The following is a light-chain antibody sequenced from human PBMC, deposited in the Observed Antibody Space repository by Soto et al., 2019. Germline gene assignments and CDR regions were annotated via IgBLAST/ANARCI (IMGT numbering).Light chain of an antibody. Sequence: EIVMTQSPFTLSVSPGERATLSCRASQSVSSNLAWYQKKPGQAPRLLIDGASIRATGIPARFSGSGSGTEFTLTISSLQSEDFAVYYCQQYNDWPLTFGGGTKVDIK. CDR3: QQYNDWPLT. V-gene: IGKV3-15*01. J-gene: IGKJ4*01. CDR1: QSVSSN. CDR2: GAS.